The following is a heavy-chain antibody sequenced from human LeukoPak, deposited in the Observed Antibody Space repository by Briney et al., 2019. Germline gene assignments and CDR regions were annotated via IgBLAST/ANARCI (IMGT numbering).Heavy chain of an antibody. CDR2: IYYSGST. J-gene: IGHJ4*02. CDR3: ARGRRYCSSTSCWKHAYYFDY. Sequence: PSETLSLTCTVSGGSISSSSYYWGWIRQPPGKGLEWIGSIYYSGSTYYNPSLKSRVTISVDTSKNQFSLKLSSVTAADTAVYYCARGRRYCSSTSCWKHAYYFDYWGQGTLVTVSS. D-gene: IGHD2-2*01. CDR1: GGSISSSSYY. V-gene: IGHV4-39*01.